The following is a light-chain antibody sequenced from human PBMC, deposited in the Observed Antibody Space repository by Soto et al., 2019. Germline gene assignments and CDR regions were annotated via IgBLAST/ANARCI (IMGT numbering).Light chain of an antibody. Sequence: EIVLTQSPGTLSLSPGERATLSCRASQSVSSRLAWYQQKPGQAPRLLISGASSRATGIPDRFSGSGSGTEFTLTISSLQSEDFAVYYCKQYNNWPTFGQGTRREIK. V-gene: IGKV3D-15*01. CDR3: KQYNNWPT. CDR2: GAS. J-gene: IGKJ5*01. CDR1: QSVSSR.